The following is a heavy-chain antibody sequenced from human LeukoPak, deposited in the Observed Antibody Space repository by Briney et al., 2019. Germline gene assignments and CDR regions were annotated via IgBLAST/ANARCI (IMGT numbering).Heavy chain of an antibody. CDR1: GFIFSNFG. J-gene: IGHJ3*02. V-gene: IGHV3-30*02. D-gene: IGHD5-12*01. Sequence: GGSLRLSCAASGFIFSNFGMHWVRQAPGKGLEWVAFISYDGSNKYYVDSVKGRFAISRDHVKNTLYLQMNSLRPEDTAVYYCAKGSRGAFDIWGRGTMVTVSS. CDR2: ISYDGSNK. CDR3: AKGSRGAFDI.